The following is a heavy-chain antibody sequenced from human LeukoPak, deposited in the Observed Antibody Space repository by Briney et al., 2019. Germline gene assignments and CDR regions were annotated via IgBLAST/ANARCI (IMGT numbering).Heavy chain of an antibody. Sequence: GGSLRLSCAASGFTFSSYAMTWVRQAPGKGLEWVSAISGSGGSTYYADSVKGRFTISRDNSKNTLYLQMNSLRAEETAVYYCAKAYYYDSSGYPNDYWGQGTLVTVSS. CDR1: GFTFSSYA. V-gene: IGHV3-23*01. D-gene: IGHD3-22*01. CDR2: ISGSGGST. J-gene: IGHJ4*02. CDR3: AKAYYYDSSGYPNDY.